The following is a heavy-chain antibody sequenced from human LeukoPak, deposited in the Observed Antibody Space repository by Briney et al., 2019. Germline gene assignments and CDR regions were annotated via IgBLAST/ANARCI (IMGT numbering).Heavy chain of an antibody. V-gene: IGHV3-30*18. CDR3: AKGEKGLGIQLWLHEFGY. CDR2: ISFDGSNM. CDR1: GFTFSSYG. J-gene: IGHJ4*02. D-gene: IGHD5-18*01. Sequence: PGGSLRLSCAASGFTFSSYGMHWVRQAPGKGLEWVAFISFDGSNMYYEDSVKGRFTISRDNSRNTLYLQMNSLRAEDTAVYYCAKGEKGLGIQLWLHEFGYWGQGTLVTVSS.